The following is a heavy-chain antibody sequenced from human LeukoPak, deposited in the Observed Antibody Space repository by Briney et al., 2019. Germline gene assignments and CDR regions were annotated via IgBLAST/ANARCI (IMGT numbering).Heavy chain of an antibody. CDR3: ARVLGAAAGTWFDP. CDR1: GYTFTSYG. CDR2: IIPIFGTA. D-gene: IGHD6-13*01. Sequence: SVKVSCKASGYTFTSYGISWVRQAPGQGLEWMGGIIPIFGTANYAQKFQGRVTITADESTSTAYMELSSLRSEDTAVYYCARVLGAAAGTWFDPWGQGTLVTVSS. V-gene: IGHV1-69*13. J-gene: IGHJ5*02.